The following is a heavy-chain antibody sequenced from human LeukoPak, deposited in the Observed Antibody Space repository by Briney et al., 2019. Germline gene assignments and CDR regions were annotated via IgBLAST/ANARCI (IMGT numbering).Heavy chain of an antibody. Sequence: GGSLRLSCAASGFTFSSYEMNWVRQAPGKGLEWVTLISYDGSNKYYADSVKGRFTISRDNSKNTLYLQMNSLRAEDTAVYYCARPLGYCSGGSCLSAFDIWGQGTMVTVSS. CDR2: ISYDGSNK. J-gene: IGHJ3*02. V-gene: IGHV3-30*03. CDR3: ARPLGYCSGGSCLSAFDI. CDR1: GFTFSSYE. D-gene: IGHD2-15*01.